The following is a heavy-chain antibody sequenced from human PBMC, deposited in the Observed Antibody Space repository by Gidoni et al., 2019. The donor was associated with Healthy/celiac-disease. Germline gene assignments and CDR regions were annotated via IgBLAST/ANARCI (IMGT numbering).Heavy chain of an antibody. CDR2: ISSSSSYI. D-gene: IGHD5-12*01. Sequence: EVQLVESGGGLVKPGGSLRLSCAASGFTFSSYSMNWVRQAPGKGLEWVSSISSSSSYIYYADSVKGRFTISRDNAKNSLYLQMNSLRAEDTAVYYCARGREMATIKDAFDIWGQGTMVTVSS. J-gene: IGHJ3*02. V-gene: IGHV3-21*01. CDR3: ARGREMATIKDAFDI. CDR1: GFTFSSYS.